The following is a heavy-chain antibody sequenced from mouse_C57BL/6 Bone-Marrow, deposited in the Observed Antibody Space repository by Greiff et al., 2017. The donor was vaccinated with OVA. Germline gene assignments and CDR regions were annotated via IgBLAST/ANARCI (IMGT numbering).Heavy chain of an antibody. D-gene: IGHD1-1*01. CDR3: ARSVSSWTWFAY. CDR1: GYTFTSYG. J-gene: IGHJ3*01. CDR2: IYPRSGNT. V-gene: IGHV1-81*01. Sequence: QVQLQQSGAELARPGASVKLSCKASGYTFTSYGISWVKQRTGQGLEWIGEIYPRSGNTYYNEKFKGKATLTADKSSSTAYMELRSLTSEDSAVYFCARSVSSWTWFAYWGQGTLVTVSA.